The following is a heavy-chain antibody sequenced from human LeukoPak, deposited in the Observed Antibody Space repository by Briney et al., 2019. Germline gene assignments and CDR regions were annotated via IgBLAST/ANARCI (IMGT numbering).Heavy chain of an antibody. CDR3: ARDYCIGGSCFTLGY. Sequence: SETLSLTCAVYGGSFSGYYWSWIRQPPGKGLEWIGEINHSGSTNYNPSLKSRVTISVDTSKNQFSLKLSSVTAADTAVYYCARDYCIGGSCFTLGYWGQGTLVTVSS. CDR1: GGSFSGYY. D-gene: IGHD2-15*01. V-gene: IGHV4-34*01. J-gene: IGHJ4*02. CDR2: INHSGST.